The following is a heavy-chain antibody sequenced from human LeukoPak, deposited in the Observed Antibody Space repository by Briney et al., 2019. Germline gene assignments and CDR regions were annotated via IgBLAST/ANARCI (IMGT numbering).Heavy chain of an antibody. Sequence: PGGSLRLSCAASGFTFSNNWMTWIRQGPGEGLEWLPNINLDGSETHFVNSVKGRFTTSRDNARTSLSLQVSGLRVEDMAVYYCARGYSDWLRWGQGTQVTVSS. D-gene: IGHD4-11*01. J-gene: IGHJ4*02. V-gene: IGHV3-7*01. CDR2: INLDGSET. CDR1: GFTFSNNW. CDR3: ARGYSDWLR.